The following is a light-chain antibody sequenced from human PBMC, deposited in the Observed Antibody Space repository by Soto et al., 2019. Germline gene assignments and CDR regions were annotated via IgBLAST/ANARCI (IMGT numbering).Light chain of an antibody. V-gene: IGLV1-40*01. CDR1: SSNIGAGFD. J-gene: IGLJ1*01. Sequence: QSVLTQPPSLSGAPGQKVTISCTGTSSNIGAGFDVHWYQQGTPPKLLIFDTTNRPSGVPDRFSASKSGTSASLAITGLQAEDEGDYYCQSYESSSLSGYVFGSGTKVTV. CDR2: DTT. CDR3: QSYESSSLSGYV.